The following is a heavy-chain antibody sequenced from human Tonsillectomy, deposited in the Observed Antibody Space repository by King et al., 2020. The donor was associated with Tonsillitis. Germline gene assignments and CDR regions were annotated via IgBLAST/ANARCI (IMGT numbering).Heavy chain of an antibody. V-gene: IGHV3-30*18. CDR1: GFTFSSYG. D-gene: IGHD1-26*01. J-gene: IGHJ4*02. CDR2: ISYDGSNK. CDR3: AKGGWEENYHFDY. Sequence: VQLVESGGGVVQPGRSLRLSCAASGFTFSSYGMHWVRQAPGKGLEWVAVISYDGSNKYYADSVKGRFTISRDNSKNTLYLQMNSLRAEDTAVYYCAKGGWEENYHFDYWGQGTLVTVSS.